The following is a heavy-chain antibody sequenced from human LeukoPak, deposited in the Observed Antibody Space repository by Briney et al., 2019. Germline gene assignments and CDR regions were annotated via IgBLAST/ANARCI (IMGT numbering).Heavy chain of an antibody. CDR2: INPSGGSA. Sequence: ASVKVSCKASGYTFTSYYMHWVRQAPGQGLEWMGIINPSGGSASYAQKFQGRVTMTRDTSTSTVYMELSSLRPEDTAVYYCAKEVVVNGADPGDAFDIWGQGTMVTVSS. D-gene: IGHD3-22*01. CDR3: AKEVVVNGADPGDAFDI. J-gene: IGHJ3*02. V-gene: IGHV1-46*01. CDR1: GYTFTSYY.